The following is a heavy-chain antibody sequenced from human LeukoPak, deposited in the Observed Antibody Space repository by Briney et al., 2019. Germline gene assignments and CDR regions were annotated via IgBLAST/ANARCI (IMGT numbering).Heavy chain of an antibody. CDR3: ASGGCSGGSCYNYYYYGMDV. D-gene: IGHD2-15*01. Sequence: GGSLRLSCAAPGFTFSSYAMHWVRQAPGKGLEWVAVISYDGSNKYYADSVKGRFTISRDNSKNTLYLQMNSLRAEDAAVYYCASGGCSGGSCYNYYYYGMDVWGKGTTVTVSS. J-gene: IGHJ6*04. CDR1: GFTFSSYA. CDR2: ISYDGSNK. V-gene: IGHV3-30*04.